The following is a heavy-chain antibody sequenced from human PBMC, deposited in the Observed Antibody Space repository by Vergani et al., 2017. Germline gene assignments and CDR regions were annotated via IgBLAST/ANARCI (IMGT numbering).Heavy chain of an antibody. D-gene: IGHD3-9*01. V-gene: IGHV4-39*01. J-gene: IGHJ4*02. Sequence: QLQLQESGPGLVKPSETLSLTCTVSGGSISSSRYYWGWIRQPPGKGLEWIGSIYYSGSTYYNPSLKSRVTISVDTSKNQFSLKLSSVTAADTAVYYCASFFYDILTGYAPAPPDYWGQGTLVTVSS. CDR3: ASFFYDILTGYAPAPPDY. CDR2: IYYSGST. CDR1: GGSISSSRYY.